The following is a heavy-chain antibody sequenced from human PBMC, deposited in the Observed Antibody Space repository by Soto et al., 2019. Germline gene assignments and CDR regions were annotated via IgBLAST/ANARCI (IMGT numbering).Heavy chain of an antibody. CDR1: GFTFGTYA. D-gene: IGHD2-8*01. CDR2: IYYDGSNR. V-gene: IGHV3-33*01. Sequence: PGGSLRLSCAASGFTFGTYAMHWVRQAPGKGLEWVAVIYYDGSNRYYGDAVKGRFTISRDNSKSTLYLQMSSLRAEDTDVYYYARAFCTNGVCHYFFDYWGHGTLVTVSS. CDR3: ARAFCTNGVCHYFFDY. J-gene: IGHJ4*01.